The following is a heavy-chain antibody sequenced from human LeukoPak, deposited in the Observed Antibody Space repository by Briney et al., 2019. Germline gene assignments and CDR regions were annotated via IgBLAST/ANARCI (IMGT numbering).Heavy chain of an antibody. D-gene: IGHD3-9*01. CDR2: IYYSGST. CDR3: ARLRYYWYFDL. J-gene: IGHJ2*01. CDR1: GGSVSSSSNY. V-gene: IGHV4-39*01. Sequence: PSETLSLTCSVSGGSVSSSSNYWGWIRQPPGKGLEWIGSIYYSGSTYYNPSLKSRVTISVDTSKNQFSLKLSSVTAADTAVYYCARLRYYWYFDLWGRGTLVTVSS.